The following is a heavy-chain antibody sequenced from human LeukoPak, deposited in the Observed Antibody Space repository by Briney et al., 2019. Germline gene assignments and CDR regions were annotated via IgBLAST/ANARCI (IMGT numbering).Heavy chain of an antibody. V-gene: IGHV1-18*01. Sequence: ASVKVSCKASGYTFASYGISWVRQAPGQGLEWMGWISAYDGNTNYAQKLQGRVTMTTDTSTSTAYMELRSLRSDDTAVYYCARGSLGSSRYGVDYWGQGTLVTVSS. J-gene: IGHJ4*02. CDR1: GYTFASYG. D-gene: IGHD6-13*01. CDR3: ARGSLGSSRYGVDY. CDR2: ISAYDGNT.